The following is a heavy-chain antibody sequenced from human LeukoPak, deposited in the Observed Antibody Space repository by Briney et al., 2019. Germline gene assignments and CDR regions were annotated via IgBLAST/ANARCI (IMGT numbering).Heavy chain of an antibody. D-gene: IGHD6-13*01. Sequence: PSQTLFLTCTVSGGSISSGIYYWSRIRQPAGKGLEWIGRIYTSGSTNYNPSLKSRVTISVDTSKNQFSLKLSSVTAADTAVYYCARGYSSSWYPNWFDPWGQGTLVTVSS. J-gene: IGHJ5*02. CDR1: GGSISSGIYY. V-gene: IGHV4-61*02. CDR3: ARGYSSSWYPNWFDP. CDR2: IYTSGST.